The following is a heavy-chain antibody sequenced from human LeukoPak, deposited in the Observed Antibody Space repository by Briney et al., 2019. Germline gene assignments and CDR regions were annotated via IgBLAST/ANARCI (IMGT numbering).Heavy chain of an antibody. J-gene: IGHJ4*02. CDR2: INQSGIT. D-gene: IGHD6-19*01. Sequence: SETLSLTCAVYGGSFSGYYRTWIRQPPGKGLEWIGEINQSGITNYNPSLKSRVTISVDTSKNQFSLKLTSVTAADTAVYYCARGRQWLPNWGQGTLVTASS. CDR1: GGSFSGYY. V-gene: IGHV4-34*01. CDR3: ARGRQWLPN.